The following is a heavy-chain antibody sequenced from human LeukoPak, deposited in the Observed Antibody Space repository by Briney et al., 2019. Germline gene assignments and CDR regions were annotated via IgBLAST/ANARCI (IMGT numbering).Heavy chain of an antibody. Sequence: SETLSLTCTVSGGSISSYYWSWIRQPPGKGLEWIGYIYYSGSTNYNPSLKSRVTISVDTSKNQFSLKMKSVTAADTAIYYCARGRGVVVLDATWFDSWGQGTLVTVSS. D-gene: IGHD2-15*01. V-gene: IGHV4-59*12. CDR2: IYYSGST. CDR1: GGSISSYY. J-gene: IGHJ5*01. CDR3: ARGRGVVVLDATWFDS.